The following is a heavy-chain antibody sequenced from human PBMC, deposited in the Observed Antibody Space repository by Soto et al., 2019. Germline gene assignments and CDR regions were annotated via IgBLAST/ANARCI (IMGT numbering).Heavy chain of an antibody. CDR1: GYGFTTSA. J-gene: IGHJ5*02. CDR2: INPATGDT. CDR3: ARAARRSKLLPSFFDA. V-gene: IGHV1-3*01. D-gene: IGHD6-13*01. Sequence: QVHLVQSGAAVQKPGASVRISCQAPGYGFTTSAIHWVRQAPGQRLEWMGWINPATGDTKYSQNVRGRVTFALDTSATTAYMDLGSLSSHDTAVYCCARAARRSKLLPSFFDAWGQGTLVTVSS.